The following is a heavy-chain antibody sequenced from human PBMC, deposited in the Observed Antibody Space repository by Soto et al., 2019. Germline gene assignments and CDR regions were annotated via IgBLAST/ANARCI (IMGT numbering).Heavy chain of an antibody. V-gene: IGHV3-21*01. J-gene: IGHJ6*02. D-gene: IGHD5-12*01. CDR3: TRRRITDGYFYGPHYDYYGMDV. CDR2: ISSTSTYI. CDR1: GFTFSSYS. Sequence: EVQLVESGGGLVKPGGSLRLSCAASGFTFSSYSMNWVRQAPGKGLEWVACISSTSTYIIYADSAKGRFTISRDNARNSLNLEMNGLRGEDTAVYYCTRRRITDGYFYGPHYDYYGMDVWGQGTTVTVSS.